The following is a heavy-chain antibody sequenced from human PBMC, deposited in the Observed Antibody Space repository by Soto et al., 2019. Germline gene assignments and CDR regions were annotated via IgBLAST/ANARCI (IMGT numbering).Heavy chain of an antibody. D-gene: IGHD1-26*01. CDR1: GYTFTSYY. CDR3: ARGLGSGSYHSPSGY. Sequence: QVLLVQSGAEVKKPGASVKVSCKASGYTFTSYYIHWVRQAPGQGLEWLGIINPTGGSTTYAQNFHDRVTMTRETSTTRVYMELNSLRYDDTAVYYCARGLGSGSYHSPSGYWGQGTLVTVSS. J-gene: IGHJ4*02. CDR2: INPTGGST. V-gene: IGHV1-46*03.